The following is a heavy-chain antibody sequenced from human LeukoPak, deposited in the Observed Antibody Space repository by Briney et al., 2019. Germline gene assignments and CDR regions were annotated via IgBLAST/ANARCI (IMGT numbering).Heavy chain of an antibody. CDR2: INPNSGGT. D-gene: IGHD5-18*01. V-gene: IGHV1-2*02. Sequence: GPVKVSCKASGYTFTGYYIHWMRPAPGQGLEWMGWINPNSGGTNDAQKFQGRVTMTTDTSISTAYMELSRLRSDDTALYYCARGGWSGYSYGSEPEKYFDYWGQGTLVTVSS. CDR3: ARGGWSGYSYGSEPEKYFDY. J-gene: IGHJ4*02. CDR1: GYTFTGYY.